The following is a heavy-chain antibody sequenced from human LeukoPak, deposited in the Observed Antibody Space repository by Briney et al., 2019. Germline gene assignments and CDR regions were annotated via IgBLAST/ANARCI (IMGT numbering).Heavy chain of an antibody. CDR3: ARTRYYYNSRSYGAPYYFDY. V-gene: IGHV4-39*01. D-gene: IGHD3-10*01. CDR1: GGSINSSSYY. J-gene: IGHJ4*02. CDR2: IYYSGST. Sequence: SETLSLTCTVSGGSINSSSYYWGWIRQPPGKGLEWIGSIYYSGSTYYNPSLKSRVTISVDTSKNQFSLKLSSVTAADTAVYYCARTRYYYNSRSYGAPYYFDYWGQGTLVTVSS.